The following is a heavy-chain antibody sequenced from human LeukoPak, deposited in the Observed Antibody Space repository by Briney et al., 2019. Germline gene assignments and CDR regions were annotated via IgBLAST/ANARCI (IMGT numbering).Heavy chain of an antibody. D-gene: IGHD6-6*01. CDR3: ARILSIAARRGLGY. CDR1: GGTFSSYA. V-gene: IGHV1-69*13. Sequence: SVKVSCKASGGTFSSYAISWVRQAPGQGLEWMGGIIPIFGTANYAQKFQGRVTITADESTSTAYMELSSLRSEDTAVYYCARILSIAARRGLGYWGQGTLVTVSS. J-gene: IGHJ4*02. CDR2: IIPIFGTA.